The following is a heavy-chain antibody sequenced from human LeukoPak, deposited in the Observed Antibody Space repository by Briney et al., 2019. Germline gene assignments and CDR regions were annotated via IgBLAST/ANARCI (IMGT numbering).Heavy chain of an antibody. V-gene: IGHV3-7*01. CDR3: AKGVYGSGSYREYFEQ. CDR2: IKQDGSEK. CDR1: GFTFSSYW. Sequence: GGSLRLSCAASGFTFSSYWMSWVRQAPGKGLEWVANIKQDGSEKYYVDSVKGRFTISRGNAKNSLYLQMNSLRAEDTAVYYCAKGVYGSGSYREYFEQWGQGTLVTVSS. D-gene: IGHD3-10*01. J-gene: IGHJ1*01.